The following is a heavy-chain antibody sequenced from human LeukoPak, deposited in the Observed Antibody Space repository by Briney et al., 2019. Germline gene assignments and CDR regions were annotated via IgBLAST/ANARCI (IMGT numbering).Heavy chain of an antibody. CDR3: ARDSQLVVPAASLFDP. D-gene: IGHD2-2*01. CDR1: GYTFTGYY. J-gene: IGHJ5*02. CDR2: INPNSGGT. Sequence: ASVKVSCKASGYTFTGYYMHWVRQAPGQGLEWMGWINPNSGGTNYAQKFQGRVTMTRDTSISTAYMELSRLRSDDTAVYYCARDSQLVVPAASLFDPWGQGTLVTVSS. V-gene: IGHV1-2*02.